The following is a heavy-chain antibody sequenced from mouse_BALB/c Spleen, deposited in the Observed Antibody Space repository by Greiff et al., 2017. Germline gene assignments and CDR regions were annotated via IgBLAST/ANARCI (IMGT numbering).Heavy chain of an antibody. Sequence: QVQLQQSGAELVRPGASVTLSCKASGYTFTDYEMHWVKQTPVHGLEWIGAIDPETGGTTYNQKFKGKATLTADKSSSTAYMELRSLTSEDSAVYYCARLIRYYFDDWGQGTTLTVSS. V-gene: IGHV1-15*01. CDR3: ARLIRYYFDD. CDR2: IDPETGGT. CDR1: GYTFTDYE. J-gene: IGHJ2*01.